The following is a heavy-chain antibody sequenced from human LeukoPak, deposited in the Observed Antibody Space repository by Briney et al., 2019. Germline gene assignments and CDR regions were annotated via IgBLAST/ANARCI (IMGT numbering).Heavy chain of an antibody. J-gene: IGHJ6*02. Sequence: GGSLRLSCAASGFTFSSYSMNWVRQAPGKGLEWVAVIWYDGSNKYYADSVKGRFTISRDNSKNTLYVQMNSLRAEDTAVYYCARETRIAVADTDLYYYHYGMDVWGQGTTVTVSS. CDR2: IWYDGSNK. CDR1: GFTFSSYS. D-gene: IGHD6-19*01. V-gene: IGHV3-33*08. CDR3: ARETRIAVADTDLYYYHYGMDV.